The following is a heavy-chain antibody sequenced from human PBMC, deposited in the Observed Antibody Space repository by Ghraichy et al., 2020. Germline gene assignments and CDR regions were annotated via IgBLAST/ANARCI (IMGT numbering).Heavy chain of an antibody. Sequence: SQTLSLTCAISGDSVSSNSAARNWIRQSPSRGLEWLGRTYYRSKWYSDYGVSVKSRITINSDTPKNQFSLQLNSVTPEDTAVYYCAREGLGGDDAFDIWGQGTMVTVSS. CDR1: GDSVSSNSAA. CDR3: AREGLGGDDAFDI. D-gene: IGHD3-16*01. V-gene: IGHV6-1*01. CDR2: TYYRSKWYS. J-gene: IGHJ3*02.